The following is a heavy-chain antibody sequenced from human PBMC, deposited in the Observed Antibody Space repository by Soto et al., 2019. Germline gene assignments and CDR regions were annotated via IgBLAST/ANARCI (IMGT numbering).Heavy chain of an antibody. CDR2: IYYSGST. J-gene: IGHJ5*02. CDR1: GGSISSYY. Sequence: SETLSLTCTVSGGSISSYYWSWIRQPPGKGLEWIGYIYYSGSTNYNPSLKSRVTISVDTSKNQFSLKLSSVTAADTAVYYCARDNGYSYGYTLDPWGQGTLVTVSS. CDR3: ARDNGYSYGYTLDP. V-gene: IGHV4-59*01. D-gene: IGHD5-18*01.